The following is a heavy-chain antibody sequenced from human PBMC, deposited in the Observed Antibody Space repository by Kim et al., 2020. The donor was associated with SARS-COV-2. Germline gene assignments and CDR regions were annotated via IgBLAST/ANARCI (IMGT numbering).Heavy chain of an antibody. CDR2: ISNSGSNT. V-gene: IGHV3-74*01. CDR3: ARDQQRRRPCTGDY. D-gene: IGHD2-8*02. J-gene: IGHJ4*02. CDR1: GFTFSTYW. Sequence: GGSLRLSCAASGFTFSTYWMHWVRHAPGKGLEWVSRISNSGSNTYYADSVQGRFTISRDNARNTLYLQMNSLRAEDTAVYYCARDQQRRRPCTGDYWGRSIVVAVSS.